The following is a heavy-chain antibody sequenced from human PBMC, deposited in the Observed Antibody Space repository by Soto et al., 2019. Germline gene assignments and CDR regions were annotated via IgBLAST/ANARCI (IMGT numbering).Heavy chain of an antibody. CDR2: IYYSGNT. CDR1: GGSINSRSYY. V-gene: IGHV4-39*01. Sequence: QLQLQESGPGLVKPSETLSLTCTVSGGSINSRSYYWGWIRQPPGKGLEWIGSIYYSGNTYNNPSLKSRVTISVDTSKNQFSLKLSSLTAADTAVYYCARHEPLENWFDPWGQGPLVTVSS. J-gene: IGHJ5*02. CDR3: ARHEPLENWFDP.